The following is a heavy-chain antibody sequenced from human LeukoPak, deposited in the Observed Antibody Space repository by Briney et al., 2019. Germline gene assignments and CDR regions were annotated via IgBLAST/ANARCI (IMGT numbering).Heavy chain of an antibody. CDR3: ARDLGYCSGGSCYTNWFDP. CDR2: INPNHGDT. Sequence: GASVKVSCKASGYTFTGYYMHWVRQAPGQGLEWMGWINPNHGDTNYAQKFQDRVTMTRDTSISTAYMELSRLRSDDTAVYYCARDLGYCSGGSCYTNWFDPWGQGTLVTVSS. J-gene: IGHJ5*02. D-gene: IGHD2-15*01. CDR1: GYTFTGYY. V-gene: IGHV1-2*02.